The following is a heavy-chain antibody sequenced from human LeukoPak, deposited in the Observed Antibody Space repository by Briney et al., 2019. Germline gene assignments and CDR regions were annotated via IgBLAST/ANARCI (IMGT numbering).Heavy chain of an antibody. D-gene: IGHD1-7*01. Sequence: GGPLRLSCAASGFAFSNACMSWVRQAPGKGLEWVGCIKSKTDGGTTDYAAPVKGRFIISRDDSKNTLYLQMNALKTEDTAVYYCTELFVYWGQGTLVTVSS. V-gene: IGHV3-15*01. CDR2: IKSKTDGGTT. J-gene: IGHJ4*02. CDR3: TELFVY. CDR1: GFAFSNAC.